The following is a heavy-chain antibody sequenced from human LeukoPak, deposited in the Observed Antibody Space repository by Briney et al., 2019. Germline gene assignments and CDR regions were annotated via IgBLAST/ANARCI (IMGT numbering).Heavy chain of an antibody. CDR3: ARGGTYGGGADY. D-gene: IGHD1-26*01. V-gene: IGHV4-39*07. Sequence: SETLSLTCTVSGDSISSSNCYWGWIRQPPGKGLEWIGSIYYSGNTYYNASLKSQVSIFIDTSKNQFSLRLSSVTAADTAVYYCARGGTYGGGADYWGQGTLVTVSS. CDR1: GDSISSSNCY. J-gene: IGHJ4*02. CDR2: IYYSGNT.